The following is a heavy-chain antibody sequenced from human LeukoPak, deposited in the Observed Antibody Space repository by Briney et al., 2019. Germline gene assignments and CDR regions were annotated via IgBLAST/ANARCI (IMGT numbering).Heavy chain of an antibody. J-gene: IGHJ6*02. CDR3: AKDLSGAYDYVWGSYRTVGDGMDV. CDR1: GFTFSSYA. D-gene: IGHD3-16*02. Sequence: PGGSLRLSCAASGFTFSSYAMHWVRQAPGKGLEYVSAISSNGGSTYYANSVKGRFTISRDNSKNTVFLQMNSLRAEDTALYYCAKDLSGAYDYVWGSYRTVGDGMDVWGQGTTVTVSS. CDR2: ISSNGGST. V-gene: IGHV3-64*01.